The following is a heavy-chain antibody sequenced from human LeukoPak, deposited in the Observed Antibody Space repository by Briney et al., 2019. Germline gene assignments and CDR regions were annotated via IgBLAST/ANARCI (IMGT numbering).Heavy chain of an antibody. D-gene: IGHD6-19*01. J-gene: IGHJ6*02. Sequence: SETLSLTCAVYGGSFSGYYWSWIRQPPGKGLEWIGEINHSGSTNYNPSLKSRVTISVDTSKNQFSLKLSSVTAADTAVYYCARSGAVAGYYYYYGMDVWGQGTTVTVSS. V-gene: IGHV4-34*01. CDR1: GGSFSGYY. CDR2: INHSGST. CDR3: ARSGAVAGYYYYYGMDV.